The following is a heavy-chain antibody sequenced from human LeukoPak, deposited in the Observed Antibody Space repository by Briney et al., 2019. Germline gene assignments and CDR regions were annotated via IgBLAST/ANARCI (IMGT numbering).Heavy chain of an antibody. CDR3: ARHPWGFGEFRIDY. CDR2: IYNSGST. J-gene: IGHJ4*02. CDR1: GGSISNYY. Sequence: SETLSLTCTVSGGSISNYYWSWIRQSPGKGLEWIGYIYNSGSTNYNPSLKSRVTISVDTSKNQFSLKLTSVTAADTAVYYCARHPWGFGEFRIDYWGQGTLVTVSS. V-gene: IGHV4-59*08. D-gene: IGHD3-10*01.